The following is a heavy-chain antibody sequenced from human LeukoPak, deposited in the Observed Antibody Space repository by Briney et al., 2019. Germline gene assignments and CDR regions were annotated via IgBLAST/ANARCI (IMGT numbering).Heavy chain of an antibody. CDR1: GFTFSRLA. D-gene: IGHD1-26*01. Sequence: GGSLRLSCAASGFTFSRLAMTWVRQAPGKGLEWVSTISASGPYYADAVRGRFTISRDNSRNTLSLQMDSLRAEDTAVYYCAKSNGGSYYSWFDPWGQGTLVTVSS. CDR3: AKSNGGSYYSWFDP. CDR2: ISASGP. V-gene: IGHV3-23*01. J-gene: IGHJ5*02.